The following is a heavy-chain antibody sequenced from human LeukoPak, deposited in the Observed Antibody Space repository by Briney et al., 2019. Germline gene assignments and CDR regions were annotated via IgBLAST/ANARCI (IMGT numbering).Heavy chain of an antibody. CDR3: ARWSSNAFDI. V-gene: IGHV3-21*01. J-gene: IGHJ3*02. CDR1: GDSISSYY. Sequence: ETLSLTCTVSGDSISSYYWSWVRQAPGKGLEWVSSISSSSSYIYYADSVKGRFTISRDNAKNSLYLQMNSLRAEDTAVYYCARWSSNAFDIWGQGTMVTVSS. D-gene: IGHD2-2*01. CDR2: ISSSSSYI.